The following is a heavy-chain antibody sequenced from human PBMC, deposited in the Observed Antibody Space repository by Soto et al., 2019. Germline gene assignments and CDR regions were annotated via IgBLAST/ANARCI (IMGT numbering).Heavy chain of an antibody. J-gene: IGHJ4*02. CDR2: SYYTGSS. CDR3: ARDLRGYSRYDYLDY. D-gene: IGHD5-12*01. V-gene: IGHV4-31*03. CDR1: GGSISSGGYY. Sequence: PSETLSLTCTVSGGSISSGGYYWIWIRHHPGKGLEWVGYSYYTGSSYYNPSLKSRVTISVDASKNQLSLRLASVTAADTAVYYCARDLRGYSRYDYLDYWGQGIPVTVSS.